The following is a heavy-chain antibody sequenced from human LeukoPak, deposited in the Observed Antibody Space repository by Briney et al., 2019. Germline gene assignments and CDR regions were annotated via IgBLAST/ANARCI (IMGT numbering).Heavy chain of an antibody. J-gene: IGHJ4*02. CDR3: ARGAGWYGN. CDR1: GGSITSDY. Sequence: SEALSLTCTVSGGSITSDYWSWIRQPPGKGLEWIAYIRYSGTTNYNPSLKSRVTISLDTSKIQFSLKLTSVTAADTAVYYCARGAGWYGNWGQGTLVTVSS. V-gene: IGHV4-59*01. CDR2: IRYSGTT. D-gene: IGHD6-19*01.